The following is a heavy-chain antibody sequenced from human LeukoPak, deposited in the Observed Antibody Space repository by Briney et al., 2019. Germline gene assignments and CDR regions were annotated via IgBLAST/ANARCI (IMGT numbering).Heavy chain of an antibody. CDR1: GGSISSGGYY. D-gene: IGHD4-17*01. V-gene: IGHV4-31*03. CDR2: IYYSGST. Sequence: PSETLSLTCTVSGGSISSGGYYWSWIRQHPGKGLEWIGYIYYSGSTNYNPSLKSRVTISVDTSKNQLSLKLSSVTAADTAVYYCARGRLGDYVKYFQHWGQGTLVTVSS. J-gene: IGHJ1*01. CDR3: ARGRLGDYVKYFQH.